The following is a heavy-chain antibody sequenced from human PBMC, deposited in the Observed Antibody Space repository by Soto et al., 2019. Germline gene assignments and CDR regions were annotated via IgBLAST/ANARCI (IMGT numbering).Heavy chain of an antibody. CDR2: IYYSGST. Sequence: QVQLQESGPGLVKPSQTLSLTCTVSGGSISSGGYYWSWIRQHPGKGLEWIGYIYYSGSTYYNPSLKSRVTISVDTSKNQFSLKLSSVIAADTAVYYCARADGSGWYFDFDYWGQGTLVTVSS. D-gene: IGHD6-19*01. V-gene: IGHV4-31*03. CDR1: GGSISSGGYY. CDR3: ARADGSGWYFDFDY. J-gene: IGHJ4*02.